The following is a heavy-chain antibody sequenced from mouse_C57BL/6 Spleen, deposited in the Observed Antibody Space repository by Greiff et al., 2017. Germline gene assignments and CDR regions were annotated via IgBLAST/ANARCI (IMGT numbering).Heavy chain of an antibody. V-gene: IGHV1-63*01. J-gene: IGHJ2*01. CDR3: ARGGYGNYVSYYDY. CDR2: IYPGGGYT. CDR1: GYTFTNYW. Sequence: QVQLKQSGAELVRPGTSVKMSCKASGYTFTNYWIGWAKQRPGHGLEWIGDIYPGGGYTNYNEKFKGKATLTADKSSSTAYMQFSSLTSEDSAIYYYARGGYGNYVSYYDYWGQGTTLTVSS. D-gene: IGHD2-10*02.